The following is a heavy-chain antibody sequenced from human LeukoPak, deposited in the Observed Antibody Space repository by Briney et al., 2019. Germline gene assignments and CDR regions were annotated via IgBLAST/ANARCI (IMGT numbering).Heavy chain of an antibody. J-gene: IGHJ4*02. D-gene: IGHD6-19*01. CDR1: GFTVSSNY. CDR3: ATYSSGRRGYYFDS. V-gene: IGHV3-66*01. Sequence: GGSLILSCAASGFTVSSNYMSWVRQAPGKGLEWVAISYSGNTTYCADSVRGRFTISRDKSKNRLHLQMNRLRAEDTAVYYCATYSSGRRGYYFDSWGQGTLVTVSS. CDR2: SYSGNTT.